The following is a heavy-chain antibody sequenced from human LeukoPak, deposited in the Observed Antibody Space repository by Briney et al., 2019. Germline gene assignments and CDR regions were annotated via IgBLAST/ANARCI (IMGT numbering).Heavy chain of an antibody. CDR3: AREPVDTAMVTILNYYYYYMDV. D-gene: IGHD5-18*01. CDR2: ISSSSSYI. Sequence: GGSLRLSCAASGFTVSSYSMNWVRQAPGKGLEWVSSISSSSSYIYYADSVKGRFTISRDNAKNSLYLQMNSLRAEDTAVYYCAREPVDTAMVTILNYYYYYMDVWGKGTTVTVSS. J-gene: IGHJ6*03. CDR1: GFTVSSYS. V-gene: IGHV3-21*01.